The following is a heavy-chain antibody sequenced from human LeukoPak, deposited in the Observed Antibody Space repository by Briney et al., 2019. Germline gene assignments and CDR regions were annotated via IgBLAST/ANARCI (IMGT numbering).Heavy chain of an antibody. D-gene: IGHD1-26*01. J-gene: IGHJ4*02. CDR1: GGSISSGSYY. Sequence: SQTLSLTCTVSGGSISSGSYYWGWIRQPAGKGLEWIGRIYTTGSTNYNPSLKSRVTISVDTSKNQFSLKLTSVTAADTAMYYCARAGYTISYYSPDYWGQGTLVTVSS. V-gene: IGHV4-61*02. CDR3: ARAGYTISYYSPDY. CDR2: IYTTGST.